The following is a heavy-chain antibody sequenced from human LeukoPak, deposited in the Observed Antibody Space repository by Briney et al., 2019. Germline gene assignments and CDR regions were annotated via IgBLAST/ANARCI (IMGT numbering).Heavy chain of an antibody. Sequence: PGGSLRLSCAGSGFTFSSFWMHWVRQAPGKGLVWVSHINSDGSTTSYGDSVKGRFTISRDNAKNTLYLQMNSLRAQDTAVYYCARGDTAMVYYFHYWRQGTLVSVSS. J-gene: IGHJ4*02. V-gene: IGHV3-74*01. CDR2: INSDGSTT. CDR1: GFTFSSFW. CDR3: ARGDTAMVYYFHY. D-gene: IGHD5-18*01.